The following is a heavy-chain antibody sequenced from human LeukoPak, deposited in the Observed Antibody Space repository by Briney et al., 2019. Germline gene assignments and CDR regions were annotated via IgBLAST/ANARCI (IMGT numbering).Heavy chain of an antibody. V-gene: IGHV4-34*01. Sequence: SETLSLTCAVYGVSFSGYYWSWIRQPPGKGLEWIGEINHSGSTNYNPSLKSRVTISVDTSKNQFSLKLSSVTAADTAVYYCARGPPYSSGWYGAYWGQGTLVTVSS. D-gene: IGHD6-19*01. CDR1: GVSFSGYY. CDR2: INHSGST. J-gene: IGHJ4*02. CDR3: ARGPPYSSGWYGAY.